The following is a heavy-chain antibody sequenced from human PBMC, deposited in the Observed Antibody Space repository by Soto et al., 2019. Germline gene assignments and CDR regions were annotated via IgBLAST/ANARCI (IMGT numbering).Heavy chain of an antibody. V-gene: IGHV1-46*01. D-gene: IGHD1-26*01. CDR3: ARDRAGGAGAFDI. J-gene: IGHJ3*02. CDR1: GYTFTSYY. CDR2: INPSGGSA. Sequence: ASVKVSCKASGYTFTSYYMHWVRQAPGQGLEWMGIINPSGGSASYAQKFQGRVTMTGDTSTSTAYMELSSLRSEDTAVYYCARDRAGGAGAFDIWGQGTMVTVSS.